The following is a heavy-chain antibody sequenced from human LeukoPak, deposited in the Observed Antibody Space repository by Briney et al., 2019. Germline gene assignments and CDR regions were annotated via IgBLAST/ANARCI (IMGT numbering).Heavy chain of an antibody. D-gene: IGHD6-19*01. J-gene: IGHJ4*02. CDR3: ATYTSAIQYFLS. V-gene: IGHV1-2*02. CDR2: VNPSGGAT. Sequence: ASVKVSCKASGYSFTDYYIHWVRQAPGQGPEWMGWVNPSGGATKYAQKFQDRVTMTRDTSISTAYLELSGLTSDDTAVYYCATYTSAIQYFLSWGLGTLVTVSS. CDR1: GYSFTDYY.